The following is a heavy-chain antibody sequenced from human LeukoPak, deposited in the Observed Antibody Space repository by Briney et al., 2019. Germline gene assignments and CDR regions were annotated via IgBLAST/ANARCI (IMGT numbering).Heavy chain of an antibody. CDR2: IYYSGST. D-gene: IGHD3-10*01. V-gene: IGHV4-59*01. J-gene: IGHJ3*02. Sequence: SETLSLTCTVSGGSTSSYYWSWIRQPPGKGLEWIGYIYYSGSTNYNPSLKSRVTISVDTSKNQFSLKLSSVTAADTAVYYCARSSSVHSISGAFDIWGQGTMVTVSS. CDR1: GGSTSSYY. CDR3: ARSSSVHSISGAFDI.